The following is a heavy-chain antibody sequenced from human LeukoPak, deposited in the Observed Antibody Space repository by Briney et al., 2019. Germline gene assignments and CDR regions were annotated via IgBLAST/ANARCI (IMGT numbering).Heavy chain of an antibody. CDR2: IYYSGST. CDR1: GGSISSYY. D-gene: IGHD1-26*01. J-gene: IGHJ4*02. V-gene: IGHV4-59*08. CDR3: ARHLSPRYSGSSRSPFDY. Sequence: SETLSLTCTVSGGSISSYYWSWIRQPPGKGLEWIGYIYYSGSTNYNPSLKSRVTISVDTSKNQFSLKLSSVTAADTAVYYCARHLSPRYSGSSRSPFDYWGQGTLVTVSP.